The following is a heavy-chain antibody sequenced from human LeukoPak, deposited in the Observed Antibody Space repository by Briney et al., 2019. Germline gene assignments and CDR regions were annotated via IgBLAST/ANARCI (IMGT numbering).Heavy chain of an antibody. CDR2: ISWNSGSI. CDR3: AKGRTNYYDSSGDY. Sequence: GGSLRLSCAASGFTFDDYAMPWVRQAPGKGLKWVSGISWNSGSIGYADSVKGRFTISRDNAKNSLYLQMNSLRAEDTALYYCAKGRTNYYDSSGDYWGQGTLVTVSS. D-gene: IGHD3-22*01. CDR1: GFTFDDYA. J-gene: IGHJ4*02. V-gene: IGHV3-9*01.